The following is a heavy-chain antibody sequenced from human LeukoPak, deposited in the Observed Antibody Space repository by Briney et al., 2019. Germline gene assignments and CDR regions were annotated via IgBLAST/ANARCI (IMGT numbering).Heavy chain of an antibody. V-gene: IGHV4-30-4*01. CDR3: AREAYSYNNWFDP. J-gene: IGHJ5*02. CDR2: IYYSGST. D-gene: IGHD5-18*01. Sequence: PSQTQSLTCTVSGGSISSGDYYWSWIRQPPGKGLEWIGYIYYSGSTYYNPSLKSRVTISVDTSKNQFSLKLSSVTAADTAVYYCAREAYSYNNWFDPWGQGTLVTVSS. CDR1: GGSISSGDYY.